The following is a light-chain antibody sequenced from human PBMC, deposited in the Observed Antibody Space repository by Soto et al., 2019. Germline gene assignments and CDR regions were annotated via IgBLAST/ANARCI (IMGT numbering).Light chain of an antibody. Sequence: DIQMTQSPSTLSASVGDRVTITCRASQSNSSWLAWYQQKPGKAPKLLIYDASSLESGVPSRFSGSGSGTEFTLTISSLQPDDFATYYCQQYNSYSPWTFVQGTKVEIK. CDR2: DAS. J-gene: IGKJ1*01. CDR3: QQYNSYSPWT. V-gene: IGKV1-5*01. CDR1: QSNSSW.